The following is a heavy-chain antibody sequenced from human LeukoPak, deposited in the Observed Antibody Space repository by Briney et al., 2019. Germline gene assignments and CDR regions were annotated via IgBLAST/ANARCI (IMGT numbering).Heavy chain of an antibody. J-gene: IGHJ6*02. D-gene: IGHD3-3*01. CDR1: GYTFTSYD. CDR2: MNPNSGNT. V-gene: IGHV1-8*01. CDR3: ARDLSGRITIFGVVIPSYYCYYGMDV. Sequence: ASVKVSYKASGYTFTSYDLNWLRQAAGQELKWMGWMNPNSGNTDHQHSFQGRVTMTRNTSISTAYMELRSLRSDDTAVYFCARDLSGRITIFGVVIPSYYCYYGMDVWGQGTTVTVSS.